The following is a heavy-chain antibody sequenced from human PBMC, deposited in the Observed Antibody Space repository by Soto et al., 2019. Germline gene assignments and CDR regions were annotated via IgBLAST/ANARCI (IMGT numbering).Heavy chain of an antibody. V-gene: IGHV1-69*13. J-gene: IGHJ4*02. CDR2: IIPIFGTA. CDR3: TAAATRVYCFDY. Sequence: GASVKVSCKASGGTFSSYAISWVRQAPGQGLEWMGGIIPIFGTANYAQKFQGRVTITADESTSTAYMELSSLRSEDTAVYYCTAAATRVYCFDYWGQGTLVTVSS. CDR1: GGTFSSYA. D-gene: IGHD2-15*01.